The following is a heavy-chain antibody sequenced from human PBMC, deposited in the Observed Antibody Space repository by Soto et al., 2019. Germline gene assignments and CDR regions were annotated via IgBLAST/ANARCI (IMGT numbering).Heavy chain of an antibody. V-gene: IGHV1-24*01. CDR3: ATAVSMRLVQFASGYYYMDV. CDR2: FDPEDGET. J-gene: IGHJ6*03. D-gene: IGHD6-6*01. Sequence: GASVKVSCKVSGYTLTELSMHWVRKAPGKGLEWMGGFDPEDGETIYAQKFQGRVTMTEDTSTDTAYMELSSLRSEDTAVYYCATAVSMRLVQFASGYYYMDVWGKGTTVTVSS. CDR1: GYTLTELS.